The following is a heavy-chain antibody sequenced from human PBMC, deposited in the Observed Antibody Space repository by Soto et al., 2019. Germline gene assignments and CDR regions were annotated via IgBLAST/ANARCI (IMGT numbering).Heavy chain of an antibody. J-gene: IGHJ3*02. V-gene: IGHV1-18*01. CDR2: ISAYNGNT. CDR3: ARESGYDSAPLPQDAFDI. Sequence: ASVKVSCKASGYTFTSYGISWVRQAPGQGLEWMGWISAYNGNTNYAQKLQGRVTMTTDTSTSTAYMELRSLRSDDTAVYYCARESGYDSAPLPQDAFDIWGQGTMVTVSS. D-gene: IGHD5-12*01. CDR1: GYTFTSYG.